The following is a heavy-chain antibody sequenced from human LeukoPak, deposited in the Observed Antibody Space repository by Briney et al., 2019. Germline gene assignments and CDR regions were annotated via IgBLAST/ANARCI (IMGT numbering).Heavy chain of an antibody. CDR3: AKLSRGITMIRGYLDS. Sequence: PGGSLRLSCAASGFTFSSYAMSWVRQAPGKGLEWVSAISGSGGSTYYADSVKGRFTISRDNSKNTLYLQMNSLRAEDTAVYYCAKLSRGITMIRGYLDSWGQGTLVTVSS. CDR2: ISGSGGST. J-gene: IGHJ4*02. CDR1: GFTFSSYA. D-gene: IGHD3-10*01. V-gene: IGHV3-23*01.